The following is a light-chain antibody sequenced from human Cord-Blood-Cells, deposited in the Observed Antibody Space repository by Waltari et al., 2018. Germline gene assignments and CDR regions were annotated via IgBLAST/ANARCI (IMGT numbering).Light chain of an antibody. V-gene: IGKV3-15*01. Sequence: EIVMTQSPATLSVSPGERATLSCRASQSVSSNLAWYQQKPGQAPRLLIYGASTRATSIPARFSGSGSATEFTLTISSLQSEGFAVYYCQQYNNWPLWTFGQGTKVEIK. CDR3: QQYNNWPLWT. CDR2: GAS. J-gene: IGKJ1*01. CDR1: QSVSSN.